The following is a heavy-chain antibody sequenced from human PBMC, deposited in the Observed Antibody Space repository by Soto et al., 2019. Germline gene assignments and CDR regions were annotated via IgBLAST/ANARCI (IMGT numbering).Heavy chain of an antibody. CDR3: TRLADSYGFDL. V-gene: IGHV3-30-3*01. Sequence: QVQLVESGGGVVQPGGSLRLSCAASGFTFSRNPMHWVRQAPGKGLEWVAFLSYDEIDEFYADSVKGRFTISRDNSQNTLYLQMNSLTPEDTALYYCTRLADSYGFDLWGQGTLVTVS. D-gene: IGHD5-18*01. CDR1: GFTFSRNP. J-gene: IGHJ4*02. CDR2: LSYDEIDE.